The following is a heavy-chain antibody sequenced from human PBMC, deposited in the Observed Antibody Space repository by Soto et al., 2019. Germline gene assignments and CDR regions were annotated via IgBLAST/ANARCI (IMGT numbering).Heavy chain of an antibody. CDR3: AKNRGSGSYTNWNFDV. CDR2: IHGGCDYT. CDR1: GFTFSNYA. J-gene: IGHJ2*01. V-gene: IGHV3-23*01. D-gene: IGHD1-26*01. Sequence: EVQVLESGGGLVQPGGSLRLSCAASGFTFSNYAMSCVRQAPGKWLEWVSTIHGGCDYTQYTDSVKGRFTISRDNSRNRLFLLMNSLRAEDTSVYYCAKNRGSGSYTNWNFDVWGRGTLVTGSS.